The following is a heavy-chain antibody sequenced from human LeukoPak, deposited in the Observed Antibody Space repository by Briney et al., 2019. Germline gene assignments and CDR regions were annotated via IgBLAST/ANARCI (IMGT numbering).Heavy chain of an antibody. CDR2: IYYSGST. J-gene: IGHJ4*02. D-gene: IGHD4-17*01. CDR3: ARARYYGAHYFDY. Sequence: SETLSLTCTVSGGSISSYYWNWIRQPPGKGLEWIGNIYYSGSTNYNPSLKSRVTISVDMSKNQFSLRLSSVTAADTAVYYCARARYYGAHYFDYWGQGTLVTVSS. CDR1: GGSISSYY. V-gene: IGHV4-59*08.